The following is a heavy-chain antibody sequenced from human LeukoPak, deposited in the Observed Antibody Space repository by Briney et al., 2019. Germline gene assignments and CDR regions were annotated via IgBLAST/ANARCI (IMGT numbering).Heavy chain of an antibody. D-gene: IGHD3-3*01. CDR1: GGSFSGYY. V-gene: IGHV4-34*01. CDR2: INHSGST. Sequence: PSETLSLTCAVYGGSFSGYYWSWIRQPPGKGLEWIGEINHSGSTNYNPSLKSRVTISVDTSKNHFSLKLSSVTAADTAVYYCARDFRGGYDFWSGYYTPYYFDYWGQGTLVTVS. J-gene: IGHJ4*02. CDR3: ARDFRGGYDFWSGYYTPYYFDY.